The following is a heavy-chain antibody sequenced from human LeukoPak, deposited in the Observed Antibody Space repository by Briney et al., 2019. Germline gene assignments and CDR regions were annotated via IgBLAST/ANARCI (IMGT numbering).Heavy chain of an antibody. V-gene: IGHV3-30*01. CDR3: AREPKAGGFDY. D-gene: IGHD1-26*01. CDR1: GFTFSSYA. CDR2: ISYDGSNK. J-gene: IGHJ4*02. Sequence: PGGSLRLSCAASGFTFSSYAMHWVRQAPGKGLEWVAVISYDGSNKYYADSVKGRFTISRDNSKNTLYLQMNSLRAEDTAVYYCAREPKAGGFDYWGQGTLVTVSS.